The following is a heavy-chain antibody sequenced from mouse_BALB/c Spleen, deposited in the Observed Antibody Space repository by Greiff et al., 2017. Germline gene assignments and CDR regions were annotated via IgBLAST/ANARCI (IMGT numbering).Heavy chain of an antibody. V-gene: IGHV1-9*01. CDR3: APIYYDYDGSDY. CDR2: ILPGSGST. D-gene: IGHD2-4*01. CDR1: GYTFSSYW. Sequence: QVQLKQSGAELMKPGASVKISCKATGYTFSSYWIEWVKQRPGHGLEWIGEILPGSGSTNYNEKFKGKATFTADTSSNTAYMQLSSLTSEDSAVYYCAPIYYDYDGSDYWGQGTTLTVSS. J-gene: IGHJ2*01.